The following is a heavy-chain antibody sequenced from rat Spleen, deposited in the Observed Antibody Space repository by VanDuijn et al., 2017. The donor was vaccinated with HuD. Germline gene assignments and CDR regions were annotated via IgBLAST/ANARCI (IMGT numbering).Heavy chain of an antibody. V-gene: IGHV3-3*01. CDR1: GYSITSTYR. Sequence: EVQLQESGPGLVKPSQSLSLTCSVTGYSITSTYRWNWIRKFPGNKLEWMGYINSAGSTNYNPSLRGRISITRDASKNQFFLQVNSITTEDTATYYCARHNSGYGVMDAWGQGASVTVSS. CDR3: ARHNSGYGVMDA. D-gene: IGHD4-3*01. CDR2: INSAGST. J-gene: IGHJ4*01.